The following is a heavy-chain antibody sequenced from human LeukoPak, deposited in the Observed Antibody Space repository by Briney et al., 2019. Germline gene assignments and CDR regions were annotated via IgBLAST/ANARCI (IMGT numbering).Heavy chain of an antibody. D-gene: IGHD4-17*01. CDR3: AKGNYGEKIDY. V-gene: IGHV3-23*01. CDR2: ISASGGAT. Sequence: GGSLRLSCAASGFTFLRHGMTWFRQTPGKGLEWVSGISASGGATYYADSVKGRFTISRDNSKNTLYLQMNSLKAEDAALYYCAKGNYGEKIDYWGPGTLVTVSS. CDR1: GFTFLRHG. J-gene: IGHJ4*02.